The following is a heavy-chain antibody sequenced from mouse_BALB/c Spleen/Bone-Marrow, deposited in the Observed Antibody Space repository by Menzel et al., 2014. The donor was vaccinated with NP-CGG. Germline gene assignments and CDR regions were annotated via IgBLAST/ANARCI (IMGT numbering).Heavy chain of an antibody. J-gene: IGHJ1*01. CDR2: IIPYNDGT. Sequence: VQLQQPGPELVKPGTSVKMSCKASGYTFTSYVMHWVKQKPGQGLEWIGYIIPYNDGTKYNEKFKGKATLTSDKSSSTAYMELSSLTSEDSAVYYCACHDGYYVGWYFDVWGAGTTVTVSS. D-gene: IGHD2-3*01. CDR1: GYTFTSYV. CDR3: ACHDGYYVGWYFDV. V-gene: IGHV1-14*01.